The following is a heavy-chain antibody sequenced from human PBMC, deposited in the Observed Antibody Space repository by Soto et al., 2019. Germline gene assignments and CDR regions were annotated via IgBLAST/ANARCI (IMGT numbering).Heavy chain of an antibody. J-gene: IGHJ6*02. CDR3: ARLYYDYG. Sequence: GGSLRLSCTASGFDFSTYSMNWVRQAPGKGLEWIAYVSMDSDTIHYADSVKGRFTISRDDAENSLFLQMNSLRDEDTATYYCARLYYDYGWGQGTTVTVSS. D-gene: IGHD3-3*01. CDR1: GFDFSTYS. V-gene: IGHV3-48*02. CDR2: VSMDSDTI.